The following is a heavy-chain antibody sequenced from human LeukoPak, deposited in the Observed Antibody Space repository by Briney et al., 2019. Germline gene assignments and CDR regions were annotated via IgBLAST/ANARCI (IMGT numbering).Heavy chain of an antibody. Sequence: GGSLRLSCAASEFTFSSYWMHWVRQAPGKGLVWVSRINPDGRTISYADSVKDRFTISRDNSKNTLYLQMNSLRAEDTAVYYCAKAGYCSSTSCYTGVGYMDVWGKGTTVTVSS. V-gene: IGHV3-74*01. J-gene: IGHJ6*03. CDR2: INPDGRTI. CDR3: AKAGYCSSTSCYTGVGYMDV. CDR1: EFTFSSYW. D-gene: IGHD2-2*02.